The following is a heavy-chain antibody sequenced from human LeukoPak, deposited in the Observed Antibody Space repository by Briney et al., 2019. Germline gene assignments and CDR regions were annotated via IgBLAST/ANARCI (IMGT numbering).Heavy chain of an antibody. CDR1: GFTFSSYW. CDR2: INSDGSST. Sequence: GGSLRLSCAASGFTFSSYWMHWVRQAPGKGLVWVSRINSDGSSTSYADSVKGRFTISRDNAKNTLYLQMNSLRAEDTAVYYCAREQYDSSGDYWGQGTLVTVSS. J-gene: IGHJ4*02. CDR3: AREQYDSSGDY. V-gene: IGHV3-74*01. D-gene: IGHD3-22*01.